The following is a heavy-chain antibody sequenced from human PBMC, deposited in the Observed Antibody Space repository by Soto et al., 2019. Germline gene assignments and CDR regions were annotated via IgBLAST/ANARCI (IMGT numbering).Heavy chain of an antibody. CDR2: LYYSGYT. V-gene: IGHV4-59*01. Sequence: QVRLQESGPGLVKHSATLSLTSAASGGAISSYYCSWIRQPPGRGLEWIGGLYYSGYTNYNPSLKRRVTISVDRSKSQFSLEVKSVTAADTAMYYCARALSYPDVLTGRGWVFDVDVWGQGTLVTVPS. CDR1: GGAISSYY. J-gene: IGHJ4*02. D-gene: IGHD3-9*01. CDR3: ARALSYPDVLTGRGWVFDVDV.